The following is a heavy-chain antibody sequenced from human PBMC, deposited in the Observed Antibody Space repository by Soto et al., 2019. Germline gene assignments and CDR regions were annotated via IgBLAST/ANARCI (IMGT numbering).Heavy chain of an antibody. CDR3: TTDSRTTLPEILFAY. V-gene: IGHV3-15*07. Sequence: GGSLRLSCVASGFPFSNAWINWVRQVPGKGLEWVGRVKSKTDGGSSDYAAAVKGRFAVSRDDSRHIVYLQMNSLKIEDTGVYYCTTDSRTTLPEILFAYWGHGTQVTVSS. CDR2: VKSKTDGGSS. J-gene: IGHJ4*01. D-gene: IGHD1-26*01. CDR1: GFPFSNAW.